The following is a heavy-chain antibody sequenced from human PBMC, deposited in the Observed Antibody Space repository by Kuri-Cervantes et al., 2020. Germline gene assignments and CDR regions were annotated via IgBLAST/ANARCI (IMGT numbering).Heavy chain of an antibody. CDR2: IIPIFGTA. CDR3: ATYQPPNCSGGSCYQDYYYYYMDV. CDR1: GGTFSSYA. Sequence: SVKVSCKASGGTFSSYAISWVRQAPGQGLEWMGGIIPIFGTANYAQKFQGRVTMTEDTSTDTAYMELSSLRSEDTAVYYCATYQPPNCSGGSCYQDYYYYYMDVWGKGTTVTVFS. D-gene: IGHD2-15*01. V-gene: IGHV1-69*06. J-gene: IGHJ6*03.